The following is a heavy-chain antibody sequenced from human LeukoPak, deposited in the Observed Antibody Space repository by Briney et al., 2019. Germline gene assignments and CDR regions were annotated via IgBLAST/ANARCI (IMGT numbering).Heavy chain of an antibody. V-gene: IGHV4-34*01. CDR1: GGSFSGYY. Sequence: SETLSLTCAVYGGSFSGYYWSWIRQPPGKGLEWIGEINHSGSTNYNPSLKSRVTISVDTSKNQFSLKLSSVTAADTAVYYCASRLTIFGFRGRFDSWGQGTLVTVSS. J-gene: IGHJ5*01. CDR2: INHSGST. D-gene: IGHD3-3*01. CDR3: ASRLTIFGFRGRFDS.